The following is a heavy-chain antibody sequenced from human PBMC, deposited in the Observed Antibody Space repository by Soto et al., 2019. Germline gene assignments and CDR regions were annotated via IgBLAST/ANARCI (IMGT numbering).Heavy chain of an antibody. CDR3: ARDDDRHHYYYGMDV. J-gene: IGHJ6*02. Sequence: ASVKVSCKASGYTFTSYGISWVRQAPGQGLEWMGWISAYNGNTNYAQKLQGRVTMTTDTSTSTAYMELRSLRSDDTAVYYCARDDDRHHYYYGMDVWGQGTTVTVSS. CDR2: ISAYNGNT. CDR1: GYTFTSYG. V-gene: IGHV1-18*01.